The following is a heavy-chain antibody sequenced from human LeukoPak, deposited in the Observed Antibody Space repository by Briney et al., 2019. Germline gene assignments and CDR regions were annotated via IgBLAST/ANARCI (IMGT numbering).Heavy chain of an antibody. J-gene: IGHJ4*02. V-gene: IGHV1-46*01. CDR3: ARSSITVTHEIDH. CDR1: GYTFTNYY. CDR2: ISPSGGGI. Sequence: GASVKVSCKASGYTFTNYYIHWVRQAPGQGLEWMGLISPSGGGIIYAQRFQGRVTMTRDTSTSTVYMDLNSLRSEDTAVYYRARSSITVTHEIDHWGQGTLVTVSS. D-gene: IGHD4-17*01.